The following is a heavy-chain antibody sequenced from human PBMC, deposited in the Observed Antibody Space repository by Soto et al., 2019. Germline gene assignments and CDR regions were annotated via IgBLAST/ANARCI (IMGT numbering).Heavy chain of an antibody. D-gene: IGHD2-8*02. Sequence: QVQLQQWGAGLLKPSETLSLTCAVYGGSFSGYYWTWIRQPPGTGLEWIGEINHSGSTHYNPSLKSRVTISVDTPKNQFSLKLTSVTAADTAVYYCARDKITGLFDYWGQGTLVTVSS. V-gene: IGHV4-34*01. J-gene: IGHJ4*02. CDR3: ARDKITGLFDY. CDR1: GGSFSGYY. CDR2: INHSGST.